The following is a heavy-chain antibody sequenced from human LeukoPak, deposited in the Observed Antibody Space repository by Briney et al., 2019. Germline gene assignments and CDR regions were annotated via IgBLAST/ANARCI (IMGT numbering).Heavy chain of an antibody. D-gene: IGHD1-26*01. J-gene: IGHJ6*03. CDR1: GSSISTNYY. CDR2: VYHNGET. Sequence: SETLSLTCTVSGSSISTNYYWAWIRQSPGTGLEWIGSVYHNGETYYNPSLKSRVIIPVDTSRNDFSLRLTSVTAADTALYYCVTPRSWELSDMAVWGKGTTVIVSS. CDR3: VTPRSWELSDMAV. V-gene: IGHV4-38-2*02.